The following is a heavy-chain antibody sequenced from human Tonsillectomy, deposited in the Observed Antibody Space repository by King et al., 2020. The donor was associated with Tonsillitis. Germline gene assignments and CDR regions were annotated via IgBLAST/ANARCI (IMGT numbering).Heavy chain of an antibody. D-gene: IGHD2-2*02. CDR1: RFTFSSYA. J-gene: IGHJ4*02. CDR2: ICGCGGCT. V-gene: IGHV3-23*04. CDR3: AKTPSGSNQLLYDD. Sequence: VQLVESGGGLVQPGGSLRLSCAASRFTFSSYAMSWVRQAPGEGLEWVSAICGCGGCTYYADSVKGRFSISRDNSKNTLYLEMNSLRALDTAVYYCAKTPSGSNQLLYDDWGQGTLVTVSS.